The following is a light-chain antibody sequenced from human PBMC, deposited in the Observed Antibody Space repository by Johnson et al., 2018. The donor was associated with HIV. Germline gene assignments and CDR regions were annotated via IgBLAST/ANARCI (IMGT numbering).Light chain of an antibody. Sequence: SVLTQPPSVSAAPGQKVTISCSGSSSNIGNNYVSWYQQLPGTAPKLLIYESNKRPSGIPDRFSGSKSGTSPTLGITGLQTGDEADYYCGTWDDSLSALYVFGTRTKVTV. CDR2: ESN. J-gene: IGLJ1*01. V-gene: IGLV1-51*02. CDR3: GTWDDSLSALYV. CDR1: SSNIGNNY.